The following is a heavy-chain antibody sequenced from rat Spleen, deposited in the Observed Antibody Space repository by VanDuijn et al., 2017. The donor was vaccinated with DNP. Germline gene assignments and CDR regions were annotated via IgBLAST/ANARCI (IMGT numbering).Heavy chain of an antibody. Sequence: EVQLVESGGGLVQPGRSLKLSCAASGFTFSNYGMAWVRQAPTKGLEWVASITNSGGTTYYRDSVKGRFTISRDNAKSTLYLQMDSLRSEDTATYYCTKGRPFDYWGQGVMVTVSS. J-gene: IGHJ2*01. CDR1: GFTFSNYG. V-gene: IGHV5S13*01. CDR3: TKGRPFDY. CDR2: ITNSGGTT.